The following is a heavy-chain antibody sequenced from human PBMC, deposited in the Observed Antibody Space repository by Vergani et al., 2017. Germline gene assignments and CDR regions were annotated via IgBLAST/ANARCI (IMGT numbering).Heavy chain of an antibody. CDR3: ARDTSIAVAGIWSFNDY. CDR2: INSDGSST. CDR1: GFTFSSYW. J-gene: IGHJ4*02. D-gene: IGHD6-19*01. Sequence: EVQLVESGGGLVQPGGSLRLSCAASGFTFSSYWLHWVRPAPGKGLVWVSRINSDGSSTSYADSVKGRFTISRDNAKNTLYLQMNSLRAEDTAVYYCARDTSIAVAGIWSFNDYGGQGTLVTVSS. V-gene: IGHV3-74*01.